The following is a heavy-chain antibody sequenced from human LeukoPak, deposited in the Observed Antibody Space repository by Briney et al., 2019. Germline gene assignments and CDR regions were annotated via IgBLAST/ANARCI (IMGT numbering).Heavy chain of an antibody. V-gene: IGHV3-33*06. Sequence: GRSLRFSCAASGFTFSSYGMHWVRQAPGKGLEWVAVIWYDGSNKYYADSVKGRFTISRENSKNTLYLQMNSLRAEDTAVYYCAKDMGTDCSSTSCYEPAFDIWGQGTMVTVSS. J-gene: IGHJ3*02. CDR2: IWYDGSNK. CDR1: GFTFSSYG. CDR3: AKDMGTDCSSTSCYEPAFDI. D-gene: IGHD2-2*01.